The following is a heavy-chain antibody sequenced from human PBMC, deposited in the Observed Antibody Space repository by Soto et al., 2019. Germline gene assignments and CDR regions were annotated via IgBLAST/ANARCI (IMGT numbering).Heavy chain of an antibody. J-gene: IGHJ4*02. V-gene: IGHV4-39*01. CDR3: AGFPVWGWGTD. D-gene: IGHD3-16*01. CDR1: GCSIRSSSYY. Sequence: SETLSLTCTVSGCSIRSSSYYWVWIRQPPGKGLEWIGSVFYNGNTYYSPSLKSRITISVDTSQNQFSLRLYSVTAADTALYHCAGFPVWGWGTDWGKGIPVTVPS. CDR2: VFYNGNT.